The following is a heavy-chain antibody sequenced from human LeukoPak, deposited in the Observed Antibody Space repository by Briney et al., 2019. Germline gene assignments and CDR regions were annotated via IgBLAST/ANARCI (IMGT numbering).Heavy chain of an antibody. CDR3: AREWKDGYNYERFDY. J-gene: IGHJ4*02. D-gene: IGHD5-24*01. CDR2: IYYSGST. V-gene: IGHV4-39*02. Sequence: PSETLSLTCTVSGGSISSSSYYWGWIRQPPGKGLEWIGRIYYSGSTYYNPSLKSRVTISVDTSKNQFSLKLSSVTAADTAVYYCAREWKDGYNYERFDYWGQGTLVTVSS. CDR1: GGSISSSSYY.